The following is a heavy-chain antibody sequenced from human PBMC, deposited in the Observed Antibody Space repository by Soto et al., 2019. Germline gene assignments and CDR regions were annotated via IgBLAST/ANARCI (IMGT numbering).Heavy chain of an antibody. CDR2: IIPMFPTA. CDR1: GGTFSNHA. Sequence: SVKVSCKASGGTFSNHAISWVRQAPGQGLEGVGGIIPMFPTADYAQRFRGRVTITADDSTTTVYMELSGLRSEDTAMYYCDRDDATYCCGDLYRYFYYGMDVWGQGNTVTVSS. V-gene: IGHV1-69*13. D-gene: IGHD2-21*02. CDR3: DRDDATYCCGDLYRYFYYGMDV. J-gene: IGHJ6*02.